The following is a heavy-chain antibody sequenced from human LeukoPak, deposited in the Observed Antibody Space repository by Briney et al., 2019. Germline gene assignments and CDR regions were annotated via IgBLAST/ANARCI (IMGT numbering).Heavy chain of an antibody. D-gene: IGHD6-13*01. Sequence: GGSLRLSCAASGFTFSSYGMHWVRQAPGKGLEWVAVISYDGSNKYYADSVKGRFTISRDNSKNTLYLQMNSLRAEDTAVYYCAKADGIAAAVSYFDYWGQGTLVTVSS. CDR1: GFTFSSYG. CDR3: AKADGIAAAVSYFDY. J-gene: IGHJ4*02. V-gene: IGHV3-30*18. CDR2: ISYDGSNK.